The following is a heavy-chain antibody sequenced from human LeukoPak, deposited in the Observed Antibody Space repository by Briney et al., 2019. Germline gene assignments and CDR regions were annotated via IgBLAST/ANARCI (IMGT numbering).Heavy chain of an antibody. CDR2: IWYDGSNK. V-gene: IGHV3-33*01. Sequence: TGGSLRLSCAASGFTFSSYGMHWVRQAPGKGLEWVAVIWYDGSNKYYADSVKGRFTISRDNSKNTLYLQMNSLRAEDTAVYYCARYADYYDSSGYSQLDYWGQGTLVTVSS. CDR1: GFTFSSYG. CDR3: ARYADYYDSSGYSQLDY. J-gene: IGHJ4*02. D-gene: IGHD3-22*01.